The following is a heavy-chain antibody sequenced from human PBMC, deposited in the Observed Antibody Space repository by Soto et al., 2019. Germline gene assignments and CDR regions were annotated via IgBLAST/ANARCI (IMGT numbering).Heavy chain of an antibody. CDR3: AKERTRHFDY. V-gene: IGHV3-30*18. Sequence: GGSLRLSCAASGFTFRSYGMHWVRQAPGKGLEWVAVISYDGNNKYYADSVKGRLTISRDNSKNTVSLQMNSLRAEDTAMYYCAKERTRHFDYWGQGIPVTVSS. CDR1: GFTFRSYG. CDR2: ISYDGNNK. J-gene: IGHJ4*02. D-gene: IGHD1-1*01.